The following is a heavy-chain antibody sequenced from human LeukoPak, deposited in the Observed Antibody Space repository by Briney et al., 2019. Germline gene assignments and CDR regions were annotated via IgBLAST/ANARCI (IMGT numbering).Heavy chain of an antibody. J-gene: IGHJ3*02. CDR1: GFTFSRYA. V-gene: IGHV3-23*01. Sequence: GRSLRLSCAASGFTFSRYAMHWVRQAPGKGLEWVSAISGSGGSTYYADSVKGRFTISRDNSKNTLYLQMNSLRAEDTAVYYCAKDWFITISLQDAFDIWGQGTMVTVSS. CDR3: AKDWFITISLQDAFDI. CDR2: ISGSGGST. D-gene: IGHD3-9*01.